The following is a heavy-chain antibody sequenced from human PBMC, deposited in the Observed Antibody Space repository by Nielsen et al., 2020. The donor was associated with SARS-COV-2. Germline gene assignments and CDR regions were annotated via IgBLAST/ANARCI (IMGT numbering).Heavy chain of an antibody. CDR2: IGTAGDT. J-gene: IGHJ4*02. CDR3: ARGVNWNYWYYFDY. CDR1: GFTFSSYD. D-gene: IGHD1-7*01. V-gene: IGHV3-13*04. Sequence: GGSLRLSCAASGFTFSSYDMHWVRQATGKGLEWASAIGTAGDTYYPGSVKGRFTISRENAKNSLYLQMNSLRAGDTAVYYFARGVNWNYWYYFDYWGQGTLVPVSS.